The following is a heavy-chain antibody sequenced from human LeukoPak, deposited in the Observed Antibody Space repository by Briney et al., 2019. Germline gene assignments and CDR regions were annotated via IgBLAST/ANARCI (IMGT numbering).Heavy chain of an antibody. J-gene: IGHJ6*02. D-gene: IGHD3-9*01. CDR3: ARRCGTIFGCYYYYGMDV. Sequence: PGGSLRLSCAASGFTFSDYYMSWIRQAPGKGLEWVSYISSSSSYTNYADSVKGRFTISRDNAKNSLYLQMNSLRAEDTAVYYCARRCGTIFGCYYYYGMDVWGQGTTVTVSS. CDR2: ISSSSSYT. CDR1: GFTFSDYY. V-gene: IGHV3-11*03.